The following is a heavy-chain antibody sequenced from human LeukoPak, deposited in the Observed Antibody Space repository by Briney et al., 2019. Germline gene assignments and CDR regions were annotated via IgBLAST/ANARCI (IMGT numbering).Heavy chain of an antibody. J-gene: IGHJ4*02. D-gene: IGHD3-10*01. Sequence: ASVKVSCKASGYTFTGYYMHWVRQAPGQGLEWIGPINPNSGGTNYAQKFQGRVTMTRDTSISTAYMELSRLRSDDTAVYYCARVQYGSGSYLVYWGQGTLVTVSS. CDR1: GYTFTGYY. CDR3: ARVQYGSGSYLVY. CDR2: INPNSGGT. V-gene: IGHV1-2*06.